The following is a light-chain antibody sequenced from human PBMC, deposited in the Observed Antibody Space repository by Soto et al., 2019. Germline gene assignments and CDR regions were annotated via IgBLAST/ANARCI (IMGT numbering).Light chain of an antibody. CDR3: QQYNNWPSWT. Sequence: EIVMTQSPATLSVSPGERATLSCRASQSVSSNLDWYQQKPGQAPRLLIYGASTRATGIPARFSGSGSGTEFTLTISSLQSEDFAAYYCQQYNNWPSWTFGQGTKVEIK. J-gene: IGKJ1*01. CDR1: QSVSSN. V-gene: IGKV3-15*01. CDR2: GAS.